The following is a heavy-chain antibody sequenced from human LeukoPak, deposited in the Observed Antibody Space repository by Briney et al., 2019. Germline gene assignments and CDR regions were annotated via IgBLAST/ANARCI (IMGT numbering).Heavy chain of an antibody. Sequence: SETLSLTCTVSGVSISSSNSYWGWIRQPPGKGLEWIGRIYSSGSTNCNPSLKSRVTISLDTSKNQFSLKLSSVTAADTAVYYCARQYSDILTGYHRGELYWYFDLWGRGTLVTVSS. D-gene: IGHD3-9*01. V-gene: IGHV4-39*01. CDR1: GVSISSSNSY. J-gene: IGHJ2*01. CDR3: ARQYSDILTGYHRGELYWYFDL. CDR2: IYSSGST.